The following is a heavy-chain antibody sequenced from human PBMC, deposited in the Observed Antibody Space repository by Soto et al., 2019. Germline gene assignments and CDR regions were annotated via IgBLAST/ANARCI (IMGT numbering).Heavy chain of an antibody. Sequence: SETLSLTCTVSGGSISSGDYYWSWIRQPPGKGLEWIGYIYYSGSTYYNPSLKSRVTISVDTSKNQFSLKLSSVTAADTAVYYCARAIGVRGISYGMAVWGQGTTVTVSS. D-gene: IGHD3-10*01. CDR2: IYYSGST. J-gene: IGHJ6*02. CDR1: GGSISSGDYY. V-gene: IGHV4-30-4*01. CDR3: ARAIGVRGISYGMAV.